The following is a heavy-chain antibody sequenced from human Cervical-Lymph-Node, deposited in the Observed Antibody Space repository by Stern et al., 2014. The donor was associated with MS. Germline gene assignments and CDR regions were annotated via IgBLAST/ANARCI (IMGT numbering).Heavy chain of an antibody. D-gene: IGHD6-19*01. CDR1: GFTFSSYA. V-gene: IGHV3-64D*06. Sequence: VQLVESGGGLVQPGGSLRLSCSASGFTFSSYAMHWVRQAPGKGLEYASAISSNGGSTYYADSVKGRFTISRDNSKNTLYLQMSSLRAEDTAVYYCVKSHAVAGTLDYWGQGTLVTVSS. J-gene: IGHJ4*02. CDR3: VKSHAVAGTLDY. CDR2: ISSNGGST.